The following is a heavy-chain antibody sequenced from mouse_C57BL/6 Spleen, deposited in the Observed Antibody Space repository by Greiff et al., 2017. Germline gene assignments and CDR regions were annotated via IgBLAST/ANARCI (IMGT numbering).Heavy chain of an antibody. Sequence: EVQLQESGGGLVQPGGSLSLSCAASGFTFTDYYMSWVRQPPGKALEWLGFIRNKANGYTTEYSASVKGRFTISRDNSQSILYLQMNALGAEDSATYYCARFGDPLYAMDYWGQGTSVTVSS. D-gene: IGHD2-13*01. J-gene: IGHJ4*01. CDR2: IRNKANGYTT. V-gene: IGHV7-3*01. CDR1: GFTFTDYY. CDR3: ARFGDPLYAMDY.